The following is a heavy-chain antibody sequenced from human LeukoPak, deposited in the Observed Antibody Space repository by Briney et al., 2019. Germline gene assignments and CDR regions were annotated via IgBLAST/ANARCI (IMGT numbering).Heavy chain of an antibody. J-gene: IGHJ5*02. CDR3: ARDWGGSYYWFDP. V-gene: IGHV4-38-2*02. CDR1: GYSISSGYY. D-gene: IGHD1-26*01. CDR2: IYHSGST. Sequence: SETLSLTCTVSGYSISSGYYWGWIRQPPGKGLEWIGSIYHSGSTYYNPSLKSRVTISVDTSKNQFSLKLSSVTAADTAVYYCARDWGGSYYWFDPWGQGTLVTVSS.